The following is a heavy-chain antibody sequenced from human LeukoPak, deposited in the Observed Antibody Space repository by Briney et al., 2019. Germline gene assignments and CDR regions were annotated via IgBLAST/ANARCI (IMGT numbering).Heavy chain of an antibody. Sequence: SETLSLTCTVSGGSISSSTSYWGWIRQPPGKGLEWIGSIYYSGSTYYNPSLKSRVTISLDTSKNQFSLKLSSVTSADTAVYYCARGGTAMAPNGPNYYYMDVWGKGTTVTVSS. CDR3: ARGGTAMAPNGPNYYYMDV. CDR1: GGSISSSTSY. J-gene: IGHJ6*03. D-gene: IGHD5-18*01. CDR2: IYYSGST. V-gene: IGHV4-39*01.